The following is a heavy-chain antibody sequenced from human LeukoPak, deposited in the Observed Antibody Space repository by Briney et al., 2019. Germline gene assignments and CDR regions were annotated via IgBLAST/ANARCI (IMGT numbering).Heavy chain of an antibody. D-gene: IGHD3-9*01. J-gene: IGHJ6*02. Sequence: GGSLRLSCAASGFTFSSYAMHWVRQAPGKGLEWVAVISYDGSNKYYADSVKGRFTISRDNSKNTLYLQMNSLRAEDTAVYYCARDRLRYFDWLSGYGMDVWGQGTTVTVSS. CDR3: ARDRLRYFDWLSGYGMDV. CDR2: ISYDGSNK. CDR1: GFTFSSYA. V-gene: IGHV3-30-3*01.